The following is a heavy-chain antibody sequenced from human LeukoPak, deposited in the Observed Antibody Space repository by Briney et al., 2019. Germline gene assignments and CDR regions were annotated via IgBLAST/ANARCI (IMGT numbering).Heavy chain of an antibody. CDR2: ISSSSTYT. CDR1: GFTFSDYH. CDR3: VRGRGSGWYFDY. D-gene: IGHD6-19*01. V-gene: IGHV3-11*05. Sequence: GGSPRLSCAASGFTFSDYHMSWIRQAPGKGLEWVSHISSSSTYTKYADSVKGRFTISRDNAWNSLSLQMNSLRVEDTAVYYCVRGRGSGWYFDYWGQGTLVTVSS. J-gene: IGHJ4*02.